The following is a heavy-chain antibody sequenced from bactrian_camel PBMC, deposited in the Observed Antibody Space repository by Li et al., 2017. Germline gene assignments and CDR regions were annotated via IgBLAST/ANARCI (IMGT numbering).Heavy chain of an antibody. CDR3: AALVVAGRGRCPDEYNY. CDR2: VNNGGDRT. J-gene: IGHJ4*01. Sequence: VESGGVLVHPGGSLRLSCAASESTFGYYDMTWVRQAPGKGLEWVSGVNNGGDRTYYADSVKGRFTISKDNAKNTLYLQMNSLKPEDTAMYYCAALVVAGRGRCPDEYNYWGQGTQVTVS. D-gene: IGHD6*01. V-gene: IGHV3S40*01. CDR1: ESTFGYYD.